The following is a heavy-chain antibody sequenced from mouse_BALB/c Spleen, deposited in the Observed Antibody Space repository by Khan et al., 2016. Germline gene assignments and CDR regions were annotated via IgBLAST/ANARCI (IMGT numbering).Heavy chain of an antibody. CDR1: GFTFNTYA. D-gene: IGHD2-12*01. Sequence: EVQLVESGGGLVQPKGSLKLSCAASGFTFNTYAMNWVRQAPGKGLEWVARIRSKSNNYATYYDDSVKDRFTISRDDSQSMLYLQMNNLKAEDTAMDYCGRQLLLTPYWYFDVWGAGTSVTVSS. J-gene: IGHJ1*01. CDR3: GRQLLLTPYWYFDV. CDR2: IRSKSNNYAT. V-gene: IGHV10-1*02.